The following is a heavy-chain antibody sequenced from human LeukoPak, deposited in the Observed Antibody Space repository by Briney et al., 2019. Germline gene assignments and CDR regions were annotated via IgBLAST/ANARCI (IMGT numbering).Heavy chain of an antibody. CDR1: GGSISGYY. V-gene: IGHV4-59*01. D-gene: IGHD3-10*01. CDR2: IYYSGST. CDR3: ACLKVRGVIRTFDY. J-gene: IGHJ4*02. Sequence: SETLSLTCTVSGGSISGYYWNWIRQPPGKGLEWIGYIYYSGSTNYNPSLKSRVTISVDTSKNQFSLKLSSVTAADTAVYYCACLKVRGVIRTFDYWGQGTLVTVSS.